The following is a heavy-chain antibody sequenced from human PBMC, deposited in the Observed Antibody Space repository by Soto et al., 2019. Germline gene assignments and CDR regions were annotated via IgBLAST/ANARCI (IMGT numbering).Heavy chain of an antibody. Sequence: SETLSLTCTVSGGSIGSGGYYWSWIRQHPGKGLEWIGYIYYSGSTYYNPSLKSRVTISVDTSKNQFSLKLSSVTAADTAVYYCASLCSSTSCYGMDVWGQGTTVTVSS. J-gene: IGHJ6*02. D-gene: IGHD2-2*01. CDR1: GGSIGSGGYY. CDR2: IYYSGST. CDR3: ASLCSSTSCYGMDV. V-gene: IGHV4-31*03.